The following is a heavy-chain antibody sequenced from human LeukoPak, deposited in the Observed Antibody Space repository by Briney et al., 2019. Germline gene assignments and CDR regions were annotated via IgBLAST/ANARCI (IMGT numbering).Heavy chain of an antibody. D-gene: IGHD2-15*01. CDR2: ISAYNGNT. Sequence: ASVKVSCKASGYTFTNFGISWVRQAPGQGLEWMGWISAYNGNTNYAQKLQGRITMTTDTSTNTAYMELRSLRSDDTAVYYCSRSGRGSCSGGSCYSNYWGQGTLVTVSS. CDR1: GYTFTNFG. V-gene: IGHV1-18*01. CDR3: SRSGRGSCSGGSCYSNY. J-gene: IGHJ4*02.